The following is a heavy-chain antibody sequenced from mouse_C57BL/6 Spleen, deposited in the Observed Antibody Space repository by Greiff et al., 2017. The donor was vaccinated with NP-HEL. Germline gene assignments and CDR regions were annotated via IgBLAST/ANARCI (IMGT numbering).Heavy chain of an antibody. CDR3: ARQNWDYFDY. Sequence: EVQVVESGGDLVKPGGSLKLSCAASGFTFSSYGMSWVRQTPDKRLEWVATISSGGSYTYYPDNVKGRFTISRDNAKNTLYLQMSRLKSEDTAMYYCARQNWDYFDYWGKGTTLTVAS. CDR1: GFTFSSYG. D-gene: IGHD4-1*01. CDR2: ISSGGSYT. V-gene: IGHV5-6*01. J-gene: IGHJ2*01.